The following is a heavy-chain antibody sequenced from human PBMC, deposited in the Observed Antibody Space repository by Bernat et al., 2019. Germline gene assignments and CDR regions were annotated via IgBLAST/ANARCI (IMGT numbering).Heavy chain of an antibody. D-gene: IGHD1-26*01. CDR1: GFTFSDYY. Sequence: VQLVESGGGLVKPGGSLRLSCAASGFTFSDYYMSWIRQAPGKGLEWVSYISSSSSYTNYADSVKGRFTISRDNAKNSLYLQMNSLRAEDTAVYYCARDIVGAVFGSDYWGQGTLVTVSS. CDR2: ISSSSSYT. CDR3: ARDIVGAVFGSDY. J-gene: IGHJ4*02. V-gene: IGHV3-11*05.